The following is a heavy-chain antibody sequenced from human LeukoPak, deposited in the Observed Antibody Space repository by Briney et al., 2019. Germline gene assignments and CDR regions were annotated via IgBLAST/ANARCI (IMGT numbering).Heavy chain of an antibody. Sequence: SVKVSCKASGGTFSSYAISWVRQAPGQGLEWMGGIIPIFGTATYAQKFQGRVTITADESTSTAYMELSSLRSEDTAVYYCARDSRYYYDSSGYYNYFDYWGQGTLVTVSS. D-gene: IGHD3-22*01. CDR2: IIPIFGTA. CDR1: GGTFSSYA. CDR3: ARDSRYYYDSSGYYNYFDY. V-gene: IGHV1-69*01. J-gene: IGHJ4*02.